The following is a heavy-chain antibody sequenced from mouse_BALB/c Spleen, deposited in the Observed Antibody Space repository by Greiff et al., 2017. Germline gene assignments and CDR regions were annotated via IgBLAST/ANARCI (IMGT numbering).Heavy chain of an antibody. Sequence: EVKLVESGGGLVKPGGSLKLSCAASGFTFRSFGMHWVRQAPEQGLEWVAYISSGSSTIYYADTVKGRFTISRDNPKNTLFLQMTSLRSEDTAMYYCARGGYYGSRGYFDYWGQGTTLTVSS. CDR1: GFTFRSFG. CDR2: ISSGSSTI. D-gene: IGHD1-1*01. J-gene: IGHJ2*01. V-gene: IGHV5-17*02. CDR3: ARGGYYGSRGYFDY.